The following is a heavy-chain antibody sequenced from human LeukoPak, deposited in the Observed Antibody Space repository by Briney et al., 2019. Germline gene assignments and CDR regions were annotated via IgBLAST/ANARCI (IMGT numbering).Heavy chain of an antibody. J-gene: IGHJ4*02. CDR1: GGSISSSSYY. Sequence: SETLSLTCTVSGGSISSSSYYWGWIRQPPGKGLEWIGSIYHSGSTYYNPSLKSRVTISVDTSKNQFSLKPSSVTAADTAVYYCATVHGYSYGYFDYWGQGTLVTISS. D-gene: IGHD5-18*01. CDR3: ATVHGYSYGYFDY. V-gene: IGHV4-39*07. CDR2: IYHSGST.